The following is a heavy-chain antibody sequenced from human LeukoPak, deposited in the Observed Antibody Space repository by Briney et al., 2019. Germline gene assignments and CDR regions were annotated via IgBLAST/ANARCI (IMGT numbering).Heavy chain of an antibody. CDR2: IDTNTGSP. D-gene: IGHD6-6*01. J-gene: IGHJ4*02. CDR3: ARLPIGARPVY. Sequence: ASVRISCKASGYMFKNYALHWVRQAPGQGLEWVGRIDTNTGSPTSAQDFTGRFVFSMDTSVTTVYLEIRSLRTPDTAVYYCARLPIGARPVYWGQGTLIIVSS. V-gene: IGHV7-4-1*02. CDR1: GYMFKNYA.